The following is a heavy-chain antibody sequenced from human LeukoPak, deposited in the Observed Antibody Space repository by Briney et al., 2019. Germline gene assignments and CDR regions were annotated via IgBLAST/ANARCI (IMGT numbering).Heavy chain of an antibody. J-gene: IGHJ4*02. D-gene: IGHD6-19*01. CDR3: DLGEVAGTPSFDH. CDR2: FYPVVSDT. Sequence: GGALKLSGKGFGYSFTSYWIGGVRQMPGKGLEGMGIFYPVVSDTRYSPSFPGQVTISADKSISTAYLQWSSLKASDTAMYYCDLGEVAGTPSFDHWGQGTLVTLSS. V-gene: IGHV5-51*01. CDR1: GYSFTSYW.